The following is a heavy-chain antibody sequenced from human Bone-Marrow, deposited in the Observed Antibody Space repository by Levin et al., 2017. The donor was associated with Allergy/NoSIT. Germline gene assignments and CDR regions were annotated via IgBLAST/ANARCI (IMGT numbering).Heavy chain of an antibody. V-gene: IGHV3-74*01. CDR1: GFTFSSYW. CDR2: INSDGNNT. CDR3: ARIYCGGDCSWGGYYYYGMDV. Sequence: GGSLRLSCAASGFTFSSYWMHWVRQAPGKGLVWVSRINSDGNNTNYADSVKGRFTISRDNAKSTLYLLMNRLRAEDTAVYYCARIYCGGDCSWGGYYYYGMDVWGQGTTVTVSS. D-gene: IGHD2-21*02. J-gene: IGHJ6*02.